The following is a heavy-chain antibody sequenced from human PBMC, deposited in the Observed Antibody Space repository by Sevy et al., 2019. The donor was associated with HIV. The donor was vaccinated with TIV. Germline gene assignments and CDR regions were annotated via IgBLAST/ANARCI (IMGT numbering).Heavy chain of an antibody. CDR3: AKSDYDFWSGQASGYYFDY. Sequence: GGCLRLSCAASGFTFNNYAMSWVRQAPGKGLEWVSTISGSGGNTYYADSVRGRFTIYRDSSNNTLYLQMNSLRAEDTAMYYCAKSDYDFWSGQASGYYFDYWGQGTLVTVSS. CDR2: ISGSGGNT. J-gene: IGHJ4*02. V-gene: IGHV3-23*01. CDR1: GFTFNNYA. D-gene: IGHD3-3*01.